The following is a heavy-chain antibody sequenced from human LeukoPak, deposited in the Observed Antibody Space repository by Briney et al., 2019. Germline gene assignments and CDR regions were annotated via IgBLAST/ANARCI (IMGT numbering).Heavy chain of an antibody. Sequence: GGSLRLSCAASGFTVSSNYMSWVRQAPGKGLEWVSVIYSGGSTYYADSVKGRFTISRDNSKNTLYLQMNSLRAEDTAVYYCARDNVYYDSSGYTTDWGQGTLVTVSS. CDR2: IYSGGST. CDR3: ARDNVYYDSSGYTTD. D-gene: IGHD3-22*01. J-gene: IGHJ4*02. CDR1: GFTVSSNY. V-gene: IGHV3-53*01.